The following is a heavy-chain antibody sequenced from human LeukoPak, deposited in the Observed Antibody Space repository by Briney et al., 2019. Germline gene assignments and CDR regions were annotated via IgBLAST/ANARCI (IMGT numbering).Heavy chain of an antibody. V-gene: IGHV4-34*01. CDR3: ARHAGYYDYVWGSYRFFDY. J-gene: IGHJ4*02. D-gene: IGHD3-16*02. CDR1: GGSFSGYY. CDR2: TNHSGST. Sequence: SETLSLTCAVYGGSFSGYYWSWIRQPPGKGLEWIGETNHSGSTNYNPSLKSRVTISVDTSKNQFSLKLSSVTAADTAVYYCARHAGYYDYVWGSYRFFDYWGQGTLVTVSS.